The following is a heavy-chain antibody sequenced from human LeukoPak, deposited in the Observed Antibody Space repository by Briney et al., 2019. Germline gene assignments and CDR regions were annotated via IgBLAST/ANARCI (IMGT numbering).Heavy chain of an antibody. V-gene: IGHV1-69*05. CDR2: IIPIFGTA. D-gene: IGHD5-24*01. CDR3: ARGEKRWLQSGFDY. J-gene: IGHJ4*02. Sequence: SVKVSCKASGGTFSSYAISWVRQAPGQGLEWMGGIIPIFGTANYAQKFQGRVTITTDESTSTAYMELSSLRSEDTAVYYCARGEKRWLQSGFDYWGQGILVTVSS. CDR1: GGTFSSYA.